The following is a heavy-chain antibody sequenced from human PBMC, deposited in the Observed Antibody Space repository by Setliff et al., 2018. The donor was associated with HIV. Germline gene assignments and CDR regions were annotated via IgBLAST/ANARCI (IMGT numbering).Heavy chain of an antibody. CDR1: GGSFPAYY. CDR3: VRQHGDYAFGS. V-gene: IGHV4-34*01. J-gene: IGHJ5*01. CDR2: INYSGDT. Sequence: KPSETLSLTCTVYGGSFPAYYWNWVRQPPGKGLEWIGEINYSGDTTYNPSLKSRVSMFIDTPKKQFSLKLASGPAADTAVYYCVRQHGDYAFGSWGQGTLVTVSS. D-gene: IGHD4-17*01.